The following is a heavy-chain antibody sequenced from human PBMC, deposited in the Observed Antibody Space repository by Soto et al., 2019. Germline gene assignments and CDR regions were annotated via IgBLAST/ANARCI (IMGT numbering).Heavy chain of an antibody. Sequence: GESLKISCKGSGYSFTSYWIGWVRQMPGKGLEWMGIIYPGDSDTRYSPSFQGQVTISADKSISTAYLQWSSLKASDTAMYYCARRHAYYYGSGSYSMGYYYHMDVWGKGTTVTVSS. CDR2: IYPGDSDT. CDR1: GYSFTSYW. V-gene: IGHV5-51*01. CDR3: ARRHAYYYGSGSYSMGYYYHMDV. J-gene: IGHJ6*03. D-gene: IGHD3-10*01.